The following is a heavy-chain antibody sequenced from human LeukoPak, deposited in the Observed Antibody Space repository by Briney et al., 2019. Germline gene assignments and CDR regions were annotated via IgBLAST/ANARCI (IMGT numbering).Heavy chain of an antibody. V-gene: IGHV3-23*01. Sequence: GGSLRLSCAASGFTFSRSAMTWVRQAPGTGLEWVSDISGSGSSTYYGDSVKGRFTISRDNSKNSLYLQMNSLRAEDTAVYYCARDQGWGSTFDYWGQGTLVTVSS. CDR3: ARDQGWGSTFDY. D-gene: IGHD6-19*01. J-gene: IGHJ4*02. CDR1: GFTFSRSA. CDR2: ISGSGSST.